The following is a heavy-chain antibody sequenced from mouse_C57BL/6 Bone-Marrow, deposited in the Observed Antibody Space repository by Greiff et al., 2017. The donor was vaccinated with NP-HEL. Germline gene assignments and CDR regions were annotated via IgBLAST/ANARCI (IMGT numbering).Heavy chain of an antibody. CDR1: GYTFTSYW. Sequence: QVQLQQPGTELVKPGASVKLSCKASGYTFTSYWMHWVKQRPGQGLEWIGNINPSNGGTNYNEKFKSKATLTVDKSSSTAYMQLSSLTSEDSAVDDCATIYYGNHYAMDYWGQGTSVTVSS. J-gene: IGHJ4*01. CDR3: ATIYYGNHYAMDY. D-gene: IGHD2-1*01. CDR2: INPSNGGT. V-gene: IGHV1-53*01.